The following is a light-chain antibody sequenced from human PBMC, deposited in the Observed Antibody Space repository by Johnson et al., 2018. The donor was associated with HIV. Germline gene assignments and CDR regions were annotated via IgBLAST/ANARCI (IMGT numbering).Light chain of an antibody. CDR1: DSNIGNNY. CDR2: DNN. J-gene: IGLJ1*01. CDR3: GAWDSGLSAGGV. Sequence: QSVLTQPPSVSAAPGQKVTISCFGSDSNIGNNYVSWYQQLPGTAPKLLIYDNNKRPSGIPDRFSGSKSGTSATLGITGLQTGDEADYYCGAWDSGLSAGGVFGPGTKVSVL. V-gene: IGLV1-51*01.